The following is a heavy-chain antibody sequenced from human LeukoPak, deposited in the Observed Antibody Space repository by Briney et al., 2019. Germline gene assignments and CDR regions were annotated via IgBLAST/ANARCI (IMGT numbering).Heavy chain of an antibody. CDR1: GFTVSSNY. CDR2: IYSSRGT. CDR3: TVNYCSGGSCYML. D-gene: IGHD2-15*01. J-gene: IGHJ4*02. Sequence: GGSLRLSCAASGFTVSSNYMSWVRQAPGKGLEWVSIIYSSRGTNYADSVKGRFTISRDNSKNTLYLQMNSLKTEDTAVYYCTVNYCSGGSCYMLWGQGTLVTVSS. V-gene: IGHV3-66*01.